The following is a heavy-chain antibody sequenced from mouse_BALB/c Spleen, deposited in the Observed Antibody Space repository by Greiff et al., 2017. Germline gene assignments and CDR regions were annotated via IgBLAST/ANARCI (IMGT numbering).Heavy chain of an antibody. J-gene: IGHJ3*01. CDR2: ISSGGSYT. V-gene: IGHV5-6*01. CDR1: GFTFSSYG. CDR3: ARRGGNYTWFAY. Sequence: EVHLVESGGDLVKPGGSLKLSCAASGFTFSSYGMSWVRQTPDKRLEWVATISSGGSYTYYPDSVKGRFTISRDNAKNTLYLQMSSLKSEDTAMYYCARRGGNYTWFAYWGQGTLVTVSA. D-gene: IGHD2-1*01.